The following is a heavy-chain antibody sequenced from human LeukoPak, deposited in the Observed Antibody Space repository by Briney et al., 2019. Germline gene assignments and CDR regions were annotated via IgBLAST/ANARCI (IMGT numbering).Heavy chain of an antibody. CDR2: ISAYNGNT. J-gene: IGHJ3*01. CDR3: ARGQITVVRGVKRAFQAFDF. D-gene: IGHD3-10*01. CDR1: GYTFTSYG. V-gene: IGHV1-18*01. Sequence: GASVKVSCKASGYTFTSYGISWVRQAPGQGLEWMGWISAYNGNTNYAQKLQGRVTMTTDTSTSTAYMELRSLRSDDTAVYYCARGQITVVRGVKRAFQAFDFWGQGTMVTVSS.